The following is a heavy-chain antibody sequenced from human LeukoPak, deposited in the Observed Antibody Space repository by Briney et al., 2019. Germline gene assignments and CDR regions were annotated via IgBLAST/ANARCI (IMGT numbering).Heavy chain of an antibody. V-gene: IGHV3-21*01. Sequence: GGSLRLSCAASGFTFSSYSMNWVRQAPGKGLEWVSAITISGSYTYYADSVKGRFTNSRNNAKNSLYLQMNSMTADATAVYYCARDNARGQYCSSTSCYRVLYGMDVWGQGATVTVAS. CDR2: ITISGSYT. J-gene: IGHJ6*02. CDR3: ARDNARGQYCSSTSCYRVLYGMDV. CDR1: GFTFSSYS. D-gene: IGHD2-2*02.